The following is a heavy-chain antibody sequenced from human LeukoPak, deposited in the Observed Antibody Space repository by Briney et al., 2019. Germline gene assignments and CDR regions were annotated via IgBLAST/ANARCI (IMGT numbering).Heavy chain of an antibody. J-gene: IGHJ6*02. CDR1: GGTFSSYA. CDR3: ATYYYDSSGYNYYYYYGMDV. D-gene: IGHD3-22*01. CDR2: IIPILGIA. V-gene: IGHV1-69*04. Sequence: GSSVKVSCKASGGTFSSYAISWVRQAPGQGLEWVGRIIPILGIANYAQKFQGRVTITADKSTSTAYMELSSLRSEDTAVYYCATYYYDSSGYNYYYYYGMDVWGQGTTVTVSS.